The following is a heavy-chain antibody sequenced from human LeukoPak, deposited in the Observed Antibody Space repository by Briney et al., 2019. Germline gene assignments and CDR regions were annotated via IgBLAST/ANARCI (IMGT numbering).Heavy chain of an antibody. Sequence: PSETLSLTCAVYGGSFSGYYWSWIRQPPGKGLEWIGEINHSGSTYYNPSLKSRVTISVDTSKNQFSLKLSSVTAADTAVYYCARHWAFYYDSSGYYSFDYWDQGTLVTVSS. CDR1: GGSFSGYY. CDR3: ARHWAFYYDSSGYYSFDY. J-gene: IGHJ4*02. D-gene: IGHD3-22*01. CDR2: INHSGST. V-gene: IGHV4-34*01.